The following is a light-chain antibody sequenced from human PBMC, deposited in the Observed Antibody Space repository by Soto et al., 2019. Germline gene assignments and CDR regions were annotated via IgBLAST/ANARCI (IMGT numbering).Light chain of an antibody. CDR2: DAS. V-gene: IGKV1-5*01. J-gene: IGKJ1*01. CDR3: QQYNSYWT. Sequence: DIQMTQSPYTMSASVGDRVTITCRASQSISSWLAWYQQKPGKAPKLPIYDASSLESGVPSRFSGSGSGTEFTLTISSLQPDDFATYYCQQYNSYWTFGQGTKVDIK. CDR1: QSISSW.